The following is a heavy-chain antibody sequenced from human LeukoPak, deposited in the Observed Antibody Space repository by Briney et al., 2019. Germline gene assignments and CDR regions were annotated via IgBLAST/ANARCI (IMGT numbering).Heavy chain of an antibody. D-gene: IGHD3-22*01. CDR1: GGSISSYY. Sequence: PSETLSLTCTVSGGSISSYYWSWIRQPPGKGLEWIGYIYYSGSTYYNPSLKSRVTISVDRSKNQFSLKLSSVTAADTAVYYCARDRSYDSSGLDYWGQGTLVTVSS. J-gene: IGHJ4*02. CDR3: ARDRSYDSSGLDY. CDR2: IYYSGST. V-gene: IGHV4-59*12.